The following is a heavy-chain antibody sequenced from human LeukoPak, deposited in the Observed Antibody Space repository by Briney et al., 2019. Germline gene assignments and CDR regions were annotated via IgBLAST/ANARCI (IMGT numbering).Heavy chain of an antibody. CDR2: IYYSGST. CDR3: ASWHYYGSGSYYGWFDP. Sequence: PSETLSLTCTVSGGSISSSSYYWGWIRQPPGKGLEWIGSIYYSGSTHDNPSLKSRVTISVDTSKNQFSLKLSSVTAADTAVYYCASWHYYGSGSYYGWFDPWGQGTLVTVSS. D-gene: IGHD3-10*01. CDR1: GGSISSSSYY. J-gene: IGHJ5*02. V-gene: IGHV4-39*07.